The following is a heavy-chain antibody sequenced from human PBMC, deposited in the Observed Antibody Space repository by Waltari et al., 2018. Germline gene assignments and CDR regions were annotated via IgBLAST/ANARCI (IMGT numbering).Heavy chain of an antibody. CDR1: GGTFSSYA. CDR2: IIPIFGTA. CDR3: ARLYYYGSGSYEDYFDY. D-gene: IGHD3-10*01. J-gene: IGHJ4*02. V-gene: IGHV1-69*14. Sequence: QVQLVQSGAEVKKPGSSVKVSCKASGGTFSSYAIRWVRQAPGQGLEWMGGIIPIFGTANYAQKFQGRVTITADKSTSTAYMELSSLRSEDTAVYYCARLYYYGSGSYEDYFDYWGQGTLVTVSS.